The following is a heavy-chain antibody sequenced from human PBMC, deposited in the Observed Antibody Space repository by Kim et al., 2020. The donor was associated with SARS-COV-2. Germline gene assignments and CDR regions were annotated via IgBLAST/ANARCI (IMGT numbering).Heavy chain of an antibody. CDR3: ARVPYNSGGGMDV. Sequence: GGSLRLSCAASGFTLSTYWMSWVRQAPGKGLEWVANIKQDGSEKWYVDSVKGRFTISRDNAKNSLFLQMNSLRVEDTAVYHCARVPYNSGGGMDVWGQGSTVTVSS. J-gene: IGHJ6*02. V-gene: IGHV3-7*03. CDR2: IKQDGSEK. CDR1: GFTLSTYW. D-gene: IGHD6-25*01.